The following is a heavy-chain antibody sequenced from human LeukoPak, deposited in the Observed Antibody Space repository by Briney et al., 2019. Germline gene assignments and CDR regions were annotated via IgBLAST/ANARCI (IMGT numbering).Heavy chain of an antibody. V-gene: IGHV4-59*01. CDR1: GASISSYY. J-gene: IGHJ4*02. Sequence: PSETLSLTCTVSGASISSYYSNWIRQTPSNGLEWIASIYNGGNINYNPSLKSRVTISMDTSKSHFSLSLSSVTAADTAVYFCARASDIAVTGFDCWGQGLLVTVSA. CDR2: IYNGGNI. CDR3: ARASDIAVTGFDC. D-gene: IGHD6-19*01.